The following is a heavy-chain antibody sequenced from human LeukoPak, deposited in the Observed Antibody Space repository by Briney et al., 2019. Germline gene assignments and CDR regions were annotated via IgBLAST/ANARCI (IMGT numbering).Heavy chain of an antibody. CDR3: ARGDYYGSGPTSFDY. CDR1: GGTFSSYA. Sequence: SVKVSCKASGGTFSSYAISWVRQAPGQGLEWMGGIIPIFGTANYAQKFQGRVTITADESTSTAYMELSSLRSEDTAVYYCARGDYYGSGPTSFDYWGQRTLVTVSS. V-gene: IGHV1-69*01. D-gene: IGHD3-10*01. CDR2: IIPIFGTA. J-gene: IGHJ4*02.